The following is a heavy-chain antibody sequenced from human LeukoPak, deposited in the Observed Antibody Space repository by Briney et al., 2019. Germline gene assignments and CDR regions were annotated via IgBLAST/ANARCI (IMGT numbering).Heavy chain of an antibody. J-gene: IGHJ4*02. CDR2: INHSGST. D-gene: IGHD2-2*01. CDR1: GGSFSGYY. CDR3: ARGEWGYCSSTSCPYFDY. Sequence: SETLSLTCAVYGGSFSGYYWSWIRQPPGKGLKRIGDINHSGSTNYNPSLKSRVTISVDTSKNQFSLKLSSVTAADTAVYYCARGEWGYCSSTSCPYFDYWGQGTLVTVSS. V-gene: IGHV4-34*01.